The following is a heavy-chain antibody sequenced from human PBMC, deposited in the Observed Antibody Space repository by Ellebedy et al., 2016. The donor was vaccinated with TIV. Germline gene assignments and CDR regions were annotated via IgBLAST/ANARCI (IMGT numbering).Heavy chain of an antibody. CDR1: GASISSGSW. Sequence: SGTLSLTXAVSGASISSGSWWSWVRQPPGKGLEWIGEIYYSGSRNYNPSLKSRVTMSVDKSKRQFSLRLSSVAAADTAVYYWARDYREVPRIYHFDYWGQGTLVTVSS. CDR2: IYYSGSR. CDR3: ARDYREVPRIYHFDY. V-gene: IGHV4-4*02. D-gene: IGHD3-3*01. J-gene: IGHJ4*02.